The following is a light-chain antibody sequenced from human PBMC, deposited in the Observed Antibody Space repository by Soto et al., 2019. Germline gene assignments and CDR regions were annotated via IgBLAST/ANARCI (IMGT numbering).Light chain of an antibody. J-gene: IGKJ1*01. Sequence: EIVMTQSPATLSVSPGERATLSCRASQSVSSNLAWYQQKPGQAPRLLIYGASTRATGIPARFSGSGSGTECTLTISSLQSEDFAVYYCQQYNNWPPMAFGQGTKVEI. CDR1: QSVSSN. CDR3: QQYNNWPPMA. V-gene: IGKV3-15*01. CDR2: GAS.